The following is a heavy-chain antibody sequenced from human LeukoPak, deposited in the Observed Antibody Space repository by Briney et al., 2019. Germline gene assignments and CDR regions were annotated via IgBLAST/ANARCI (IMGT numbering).Heavy chain of an antibody. CDR1: GFTFDDYA. D-gene: IGHD3-10*01. CDR2: ISWNSGSI. CDR3: ARDHGITMVRGVTDAFDI. J-gene: IGHJ3*02. V-gene: IGHV3-9*01. Sequence: QTGGSLRLSCAASGFTFDDYAMPWVRQAPGKGLEWVSGISWNSGSIGYADSVKGRFTISRDNAKNSLYLQMNSLRAEDTAVYYCARDHGITMVRGVTDAFDIWGQGTMVTVSS.